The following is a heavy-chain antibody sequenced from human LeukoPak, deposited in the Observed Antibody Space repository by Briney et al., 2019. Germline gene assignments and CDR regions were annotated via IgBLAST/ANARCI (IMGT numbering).Heavy chain of an antibody. CDR3: ARLNDGFDI. Sequence: GESLKISCKGSGYRFTRYWIAWVRQMPGKGLQWTGIIDPDDSETRYSPSFQGQVTITADKSISTAYLQWSSLKASDTAMYYCARLNDGFDIWGQGAMVIVSS. V-gene: IGHV5-51*01. CDR1: GYRFTRYW. CDR2: IDPDDSET. J-gene: IGHJ3*02.